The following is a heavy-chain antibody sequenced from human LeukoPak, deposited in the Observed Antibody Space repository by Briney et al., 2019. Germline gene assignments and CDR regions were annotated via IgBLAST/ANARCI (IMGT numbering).Heavy chain of an antibody. V-gene: IGHV4-31*03. Sequence: PSETLSLTCTVSGGSISSGGYYWSWIRQHPGKGLEWIGYIYYSGSTYYNPSLKSRVTISVDTSKNQFSLKLSSVTAADTAVYYCARHEYYGSGSYPIDYWGQGTLVTVSS. CDR2: IYYSGST. CDR1: GGSISSGGYY. J-gene: IGHJ4*02. D-gene: IGHD3-10*01. CDR3: ARHEYYGSGSYPIDY.